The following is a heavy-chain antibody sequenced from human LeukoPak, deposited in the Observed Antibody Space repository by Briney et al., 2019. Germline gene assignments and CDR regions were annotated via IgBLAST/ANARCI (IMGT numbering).Heavy chain of an antibody. J-gene: IGHJ3*02. Sequence: SETLSLTCTVSGGSISSSSYYWGWIRQPPGKGLEWIGSIYYSGSTYYNPSLKSQVTISVDTSKNQFSLKLSSVTAADTAVYYCASQYCTNGVLAGPYDAFDIWGQGTMVTVSS. CDR1: GGSISSSSYY. V-gene: IGHV4-39*01. D-gene: IGHD2-8*01. CDR2: IYYSGST. CDR3: ASQYCTNGVLAGPYDAFDI.